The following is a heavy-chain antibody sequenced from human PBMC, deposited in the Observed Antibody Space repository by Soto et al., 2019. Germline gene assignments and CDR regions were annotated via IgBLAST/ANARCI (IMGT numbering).Heavy chain of an antibody. J-gene: IGHJ6*02. Sequence: QVQLVESGGGVVQPGRSLRLSCAASGFTFSSYGMHWVRQAPGKGLEWVAVISYDGSNKYYADSVKGRFTISRDNSKNTLYLQMNSLRAEDTAVYYCAKDQDYGDYRVYYGMDVWGQGTTVTVSS. CDR2: ISYDGSNK. V-gene: IGHV3-30*18. CDR3: AKDQDYGDYRVYYGMDV. D-gene: IGHD4-17*01. CDR1: GFTFSSYG.